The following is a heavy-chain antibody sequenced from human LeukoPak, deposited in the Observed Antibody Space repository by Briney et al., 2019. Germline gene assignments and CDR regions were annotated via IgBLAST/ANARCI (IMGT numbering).Heavy chain of an antibody. CDR1: GYTFTSYG. J-gene: IGHJ4*02. V-gene: IGHV1-69*04. Sequence: ASVKVSCKASGYTFTSYGISWVRQAPGQGLEWMGRIIPILGIANYAQKFQGRVTITADKSTSTAYMELSSLRSEDTAVYYCARGNYDRALDYWGQGTLVTVSS. CDR2: IIPILGIA. D-gene: IGHD1-7*01. CDR3: ARGNYDRALDY.